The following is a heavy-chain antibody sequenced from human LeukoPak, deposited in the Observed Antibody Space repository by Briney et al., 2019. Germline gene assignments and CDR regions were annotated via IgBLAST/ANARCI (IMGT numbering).Heavy chain of an antibody. Sequence: GGSLRLSCAASGFTFSSYSMNWVRQAPGKGLEWVSYISSSSTIYYADSVKGRFTISRDNAKNSLYLQMNSLRAEDTAVYYCARTIHSSSFGYYYMDVWGKGTTVTVSS. J-gene: IGHJ6*03. D-gene: IGHD6-13*01. CDR3: ARTIHSSSFGYYYMDV. CDR1: GFTFSSYS. V-gene: IGHV3-48*01. CDR2: ISSSSTI.